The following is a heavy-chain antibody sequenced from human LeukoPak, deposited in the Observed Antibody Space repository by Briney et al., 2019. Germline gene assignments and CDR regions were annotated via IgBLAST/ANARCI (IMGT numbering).Heavy chain of an antibody. Sequence: GGSLRLSCAASGFTFSTYTMNWVRQAPGKGLEWVSSISSDSRYIYYVDSVKGRFTISRDNAKNSLYLQMNSLRAEDTAVYYCARGSYGDYEYWGQGILVTVFS. V-gene: IGHV3-21*01. CDR3: ARGSYGDYEY. J-gene: IGHJ4*02. D-gene: IGHD4-17*01. CDR1: GFTFSTYT. CDR2: ISSDSRYI.